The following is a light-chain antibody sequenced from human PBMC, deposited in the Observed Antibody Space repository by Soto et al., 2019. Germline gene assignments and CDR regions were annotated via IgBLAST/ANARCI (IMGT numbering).Light chain of an antibody. CDR1: RNINTY. V-gene: IGKV1-39*01. J-gene: IGKJ3*01. CDR2: GAS. CDR3: QQTSAAPFT. Sequence: DIQMAQSPSSLSASVGDTITITCRASRNINTYLNWYQQKPGKAPKLLIFGASSLQSGVPSRFSGSVSRTDCTLTINSLQPEDFATYCCQQTSAAPFTFGPGTKVDIK.